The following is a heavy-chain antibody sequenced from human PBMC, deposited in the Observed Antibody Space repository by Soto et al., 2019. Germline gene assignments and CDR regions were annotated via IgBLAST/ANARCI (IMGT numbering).Heavy chain of an antibody. CDR2: ISGSGGST. J-gene: IGHJ6*03. V-gene: IGHV3-23*01. D-gene: IGHD2-15*01. CDR1: GFTFSSYA. CDR3: AKDAVVVAANANYYYYMDV. Sequence: PGGSLRLSCAASGFTFSSYAMSWVRQAPGKGLEWVSAISGSGGSTYYADSVKGRFTISRDNSKNTLYLQMNSLRAEDTAVYYCAKDAVVVAANANYYYYMDVWGKGTTVTVSS.